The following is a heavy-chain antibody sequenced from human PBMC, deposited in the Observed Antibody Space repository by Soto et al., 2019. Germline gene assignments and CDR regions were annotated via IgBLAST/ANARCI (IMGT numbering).Heavy chain of an antibody. CDR3: ARNYYDFWSGYLSDF. D-gene: IGHD3-3*01. CDR2: ISYDGSQK. CDR1: GFTFNNYG. V-gene: IGHV3-30*03. J-gene: IGHJ4*02. Sequence: QVQLVESGGGVVQPGRSLRLSCAASGFTFNNYGMHWVRQAPGKGLEWVAFISYDGSQKYFADSVKGRFNISKDSSRNTLYLQMNSLRVEDTAFYYCARNYYDFWSGYLSDFWGRGTLVAVSS.